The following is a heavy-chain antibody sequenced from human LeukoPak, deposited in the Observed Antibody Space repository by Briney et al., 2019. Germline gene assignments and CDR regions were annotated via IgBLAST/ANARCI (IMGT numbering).Heavy chain of an antibody. J-gene: IGHJ4*02. CDR3: ASKAYGSGRTFDY. Sequence: GSLRLSCAASGFTFSDYYMSWIRQPPGKGLEWVGYIYYSGRTDYNPSLKSRVTISIDTSKNQFSLKVNSVTAADTAVYYCASKAYGSGRTFDYWGQGTLVTVS. D-gene: IGHD3-10*01. CDR2: IYYSGRT. V-gene: IGHV4-59*12. CDR1: GFTFSDYY.